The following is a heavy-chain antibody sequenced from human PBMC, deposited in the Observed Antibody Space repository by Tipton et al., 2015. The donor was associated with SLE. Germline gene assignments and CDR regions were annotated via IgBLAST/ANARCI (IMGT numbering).Heavy chain of an antibody. CDR1: GSTFSEYW. V-gene: IGHV3-7*03. CDR2: ITEDGIEN. Sequence: GSLRLSCEASGSTFSEYWMNWVRQAPGKGLEWVAGITEDGIENNYEDSLKGRFSISRDNAENTLYLQINSLRVEDTAVYFCASGDFLDYWGQGTLVTVSS. D-gene: IGHD4-17*01. J-gene: IGHJ4*02. CDR3: ASGDFLDY.